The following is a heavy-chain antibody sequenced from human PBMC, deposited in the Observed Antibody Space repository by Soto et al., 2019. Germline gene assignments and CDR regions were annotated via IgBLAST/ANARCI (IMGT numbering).Heavy chain of an antibody. J-gene: IGHJ5*02. CDR2: IIPILGIA. D-gene: IGHD2-2*02. Sequence: QVQLVQSGAEVKKPGSSVKVSCKASGGTFSSYTISWVRQAPGQGLEWMGRIIPILGIANYAQKFQGRVTIPADKSTSTAYMELSSLRSEDTAVYYCARAIGTDNWFDPWGQGTLVTVSS. CDR3: ARAIGTDNWFDP. V-gene: IGHV1-69*02. CDR1: GGTFSSYT.